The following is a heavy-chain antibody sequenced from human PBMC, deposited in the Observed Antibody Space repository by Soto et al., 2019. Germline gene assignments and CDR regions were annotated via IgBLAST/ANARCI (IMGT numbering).Heavy chain of an antibody. J-gene: IGHJ3*02. CDR2: IIPVFGTA. CDR1: GATLNTFINYG. Sequence: QVQLVQSGAEVKKPGSSVKVSCKASGATLNTFINYGITWVRQAPGQGLEWMGGIIPVFGTANYAQKFQGRVTISADESTRAAYMELSSLISEDTGVYYCASGADKKIVVVMCGALEMWGEGTMVTVSS. D-gene: IGHD3-22*01. V-gene: IGHV1-69*12. CDR3: ASGADKKIVVVMCGALEM.